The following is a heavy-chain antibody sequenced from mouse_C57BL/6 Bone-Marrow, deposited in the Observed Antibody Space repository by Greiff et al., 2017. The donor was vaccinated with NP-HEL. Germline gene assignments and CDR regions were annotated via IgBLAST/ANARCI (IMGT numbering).Heavy chain of an antibody. J-gene: IGHJ4*01. CDR1: GFNIKDDY. CDR3: TTGGSSPYAMDY. V-gene: IGHV14-4*01. CDR2: IDPENGDT. Sequence: VQLPQSGAELVRPGASVKLSCTVSGFNIKDDYMHWVKQRPEQGLEWIGWIDPENGDTEYASKFQGKATITADTSSNTASLQLSSLTSEDTAVYYCTTGGSSPYAMDYWGQGTSVTVSS. D-gene: IGHD1-1*01.